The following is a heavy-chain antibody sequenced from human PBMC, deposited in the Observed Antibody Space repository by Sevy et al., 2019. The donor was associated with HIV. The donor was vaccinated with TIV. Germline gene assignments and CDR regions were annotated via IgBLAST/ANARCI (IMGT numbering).Heavy chain of an antibody. J-gene: IGHJ4*02. D-gene: IGHD2-8*01. V-gene: IGHV3-73*01. Sequence: GGSLRLSCAASGFNFSASAVHWVRRASGKGLDWVGRIRTKGNNYATAYSVPVKGRFTISRHDSKNTAYLQMNSLNIADTGGYFCGTHCPNGVCSWGQGTLVTVSS. CDR2: IRTKGNNYAT. CDR3: GTHCPNGVCS. CDR1: GFNFSASA.